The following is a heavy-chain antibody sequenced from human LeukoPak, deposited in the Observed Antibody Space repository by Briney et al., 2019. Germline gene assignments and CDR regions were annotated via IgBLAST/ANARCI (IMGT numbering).Heavy chain of an antibody. Sequence: SETLSLTCAVYGGSLSGYYCSWIRQPPGKGLEWIGEINHSASTNYNPHLKSRVTISVDTAKNQFSLKLGSVTAADTAVYYCARALGYCSGGSCYFPPPWGQGTLVTVSS. CDR3: ARALGYCSGGSCYFPPP. CDR1: GGSLSGYY. J-gene: IGHJ5*02. V-gene: IGHV4-34*01. D-gene: IGHD2-15*01. CDR2: INHSAST.